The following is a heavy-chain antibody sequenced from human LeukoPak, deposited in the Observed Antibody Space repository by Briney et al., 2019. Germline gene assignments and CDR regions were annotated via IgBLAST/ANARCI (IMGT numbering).Heavy chain of an antibody. CDR3: ASAGGFYPDGI. CDR2: ISSSGSYI. D-gene: IGHD6-25*01. Sequence: MSGGSLRLSCAASRFTFSSYSMNWVRQAPGKGLEWVSSISSSGSYIYYADSVKGRFTISRDNAKNSLYLQMNSLRAEDTAVYYCASAGGFYPDGIWGQGTMVTVSS. V-gene: IGHV3-21*01. CDR1: RFTFSSYS. J-gene: IGHJ3*02.